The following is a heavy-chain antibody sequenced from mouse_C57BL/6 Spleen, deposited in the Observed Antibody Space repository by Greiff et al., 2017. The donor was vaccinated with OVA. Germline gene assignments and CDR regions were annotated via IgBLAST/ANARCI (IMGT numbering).Heavy chain of an antibody. Sequence: VQLHQPGPELVKPGASVKLSCKASGYTFTSYWMHWVKQRPGQGLEWIGNINPSNGGTNYNEKFKSKATLTVDKSSSTAYMQLSSLTSEDSAVDDCARSWERRVYYFGGWGQGTTLTVSS. CDR2: INPSNGGT. D-gene: IGHD4-1*01. J-gene: IGHJ2*01. CDR3: ARSWERRVYYFGG. CDR1: GYTFTSYW. V-gene: IGHV1-53*01.